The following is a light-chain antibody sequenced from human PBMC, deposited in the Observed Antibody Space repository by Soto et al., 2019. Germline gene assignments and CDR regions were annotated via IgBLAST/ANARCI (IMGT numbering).Light chain of an antibody. CDR3: QQYYSTPPA. Sequence: DIVMTQSPDSLAVSLGERATINCKSSQSLLYSSNNKNYLAWYQQKPGQPPKLLIYWASTRESGVPDRFSGSGSGTDFTLTTSSLQAEDVAVYYCQQYYSTPPAFGQGTQLQIK. V-gene: IGKV4-1*01. J-gene: IGKJ2*01. CDR2: WAS. CDR1: QSLLYSSNNKNY.